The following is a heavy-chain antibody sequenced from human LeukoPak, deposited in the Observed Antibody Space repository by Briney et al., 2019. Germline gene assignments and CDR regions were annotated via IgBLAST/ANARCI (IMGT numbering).Heavy chain of an antibody. Sequence: SETLSLTCAVYGGSFSGYYWSWIRQPPGKGLEWIGEINHSGSTNYNPSLKSRVTISVDTSKNQFSLKLSSVTAADTAVYYCARGQYCSSTSRFLSWFDPWGQGTLVTVSS. V-gene: IGHV4-34*01. CDR1: GGSFSGYY. J-gene: IGHJ5*02. CDR3: ARGQYCSSTSRFLSWFDP. D-gene: IGHD2-2*01. CDR2: INHSGST.